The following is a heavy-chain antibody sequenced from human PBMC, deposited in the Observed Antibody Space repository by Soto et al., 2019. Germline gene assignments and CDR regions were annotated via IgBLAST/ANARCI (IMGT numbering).Heavy chain of an antibody. V-gene: IGHV1-3*01. D-gene: IGHD6-19*01. CDR1: GYTFTSYA. CDR3: ARDFREAQWLSQGFDY. J-gene: IGHJ4*02. Sequence: QVQLVQSGAEVKKPGASVQVSCKASGYTFTSYAMHWVRQAPGQRLEWMGWINAGHGNTKYSQKFQGRVTITRDTSASIAYMELNSLRSEDTAVYYCARDFREAQWLSQGFDYWGQGSLVTVSS. CDR2: INAGHGNT.